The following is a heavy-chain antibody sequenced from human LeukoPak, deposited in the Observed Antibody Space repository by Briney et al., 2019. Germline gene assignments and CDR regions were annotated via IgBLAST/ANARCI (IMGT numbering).Heavy chain of an antibody. D-gene: IGHD3-22*01. CDR1: GGSISSYY. V-gene: IGHV4-59*08. CDR2: IYYSGST. Sequence: SETLSLTCTVSGGSISSYYWSWIRQPPGKGLEWIGYIYYSGSTNYNPSLKSRVTISVDTSKNQFSLKLSSVTAADTAVYYCARHYDSSAYWYYFDYWGQGTLVTVSS. J-gene: IGHJ4*02. CDR3: ARHYDSSAYWYYFDY.